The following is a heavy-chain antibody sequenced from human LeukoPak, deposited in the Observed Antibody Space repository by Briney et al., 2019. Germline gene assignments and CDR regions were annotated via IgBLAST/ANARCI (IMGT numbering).Heavy chain of an antibody. Sequence: SETLSLTCAVSGGSISSSNWWSWVRQPPGKGLEWIGEIYHSGSTNYNPSLKSRVTISVDKSKNQFSLKLSSVTAAGTALYYCARDEYSYGGRTHPYFFDYWGQGTLVTVSS. CDR3: ARDEYSYGGRTHPYFFDY. J-gene: IGHJ4*02. CDR2: IYHSGST. CDR1: GGSISSSNW. V-gene: IGHV4-4*02. D-gene: IGHD5-18*01.